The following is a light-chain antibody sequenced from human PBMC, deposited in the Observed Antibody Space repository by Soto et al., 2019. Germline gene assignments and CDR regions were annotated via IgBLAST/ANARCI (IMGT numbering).Light chain of an antibody. CDR3: QSYDSSLSGWV. CDR1: SSNIGAGYD. J-gene: IGLJ3*02. V-gene: IGLV1-40*01. Sequence: QSVLTQPPSVSGATGQRVTISCTGGSSNIGAGYDVHWYQQLPGTAPKLLIYGNSNRPSGVPDRFSGSKSGTSASLAITGLQAEDEAYYYCQSYDSSLSGWVFGGGTKVTV. CDR2: GNS.